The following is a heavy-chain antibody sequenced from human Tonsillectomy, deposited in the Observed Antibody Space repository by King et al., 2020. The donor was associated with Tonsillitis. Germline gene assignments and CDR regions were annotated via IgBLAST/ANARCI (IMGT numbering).Heavy chain of an antibody. CDR3: AKSKQLAPLNDFDS. Sequence: VQLVESGGGLVQPGGSLRLSCAASGFTFSSYAMTWVRQAPGKGLEWVSGISGGGVNTYYAGSVKGRFTISRDNSKNTLHLQMNSLRAEDTAVYYCAKSKQLAPLNDFDSWGQGTLVTVSS. V-gene: IGHV3-23*04. J-gene: IGHJ4*02. D-gene: IGHD6-6*01. CDR1: GFTFSSYA. CDR2: ISGGGVNT.